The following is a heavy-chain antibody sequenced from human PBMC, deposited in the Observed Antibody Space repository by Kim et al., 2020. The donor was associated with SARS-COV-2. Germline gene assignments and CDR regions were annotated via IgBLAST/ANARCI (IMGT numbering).Heavy chain of an antibody. CDR1: GGSFSGYY. D-gene: IGHD3-22*01. CDR3: ARVSLLLPIYYYGMDV. J-gene: IGHJ6*02. V-gene: IGHV4-34*01. CDR2: INHSGST. Sequence: SETLSLTCAVYGGSFSGYYWSWIRQPPGKGLEWIGEINHSGSTNYNPSLKSRVTISVDTSKNQFSLKLSSVTAADTAVYYCARVSLLLPIYYYGMDVWGQGTTVTVSS.